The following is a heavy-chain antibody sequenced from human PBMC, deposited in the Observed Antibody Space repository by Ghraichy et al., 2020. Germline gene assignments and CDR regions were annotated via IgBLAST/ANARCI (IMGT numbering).Heavy chain of an antibody. CDR1: GFTISRFA. V-gene: IGHV3-23*01. J-gene: IGHJ4*02. CDR3: AKDYPSYGWPGFEH. CDR2: FTNTGNP. D-gene: IGHD3-16*01. Sequence: GESLNISCEASGFTISRFAMSWVRQVPGQGLEWLAAFTNTGNPYYAASVKGRFSISRDNSKNTLYLQMSSLRVDDTAVYYCAKDYPSYGWPGFEHWGQGILVTVSS.